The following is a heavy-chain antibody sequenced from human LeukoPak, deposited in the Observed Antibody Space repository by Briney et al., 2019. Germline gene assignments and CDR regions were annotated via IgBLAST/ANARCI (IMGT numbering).Heavy chain of an antibody. V-gene: IGHV4-39*07. CDR1: GGSISSNTYY. J-gene: IGHJ3*02. CDR2: IYYSGST. CDR3: ARGEDAFDI. Sequence: SETLSLTCTVSGGSISSNTYYWGWIRQPPGKGLEWIGSIYYSGSTYYNPSLKSRVTISVDTSKNQFSLKLSSVTAADTAVYYCARGEDAFDIWGQGTMVTVSS.